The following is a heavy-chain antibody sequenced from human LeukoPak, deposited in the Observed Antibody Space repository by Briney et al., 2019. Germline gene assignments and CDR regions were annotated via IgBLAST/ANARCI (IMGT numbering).Heavy chain of an antibody. CDR2: FDPEDGET. CDR3: ARGFIRSGSFDAFDI. CDR1: GYTLTELS. J-gene: IGHJ3*02. V-gene: IGHV1-24*01. Sequence: ASVKVSCKVSGYTLTELSMHWVRQAPGKGLEWMGGFDPEDGETIYAQKFQGRVTMTEDTSTDTAYMELSSLRSEDTAVYYCARGFIRSGSFDAFDIWGQGTMVTVSS. D-gene: IGHD3-3*01.